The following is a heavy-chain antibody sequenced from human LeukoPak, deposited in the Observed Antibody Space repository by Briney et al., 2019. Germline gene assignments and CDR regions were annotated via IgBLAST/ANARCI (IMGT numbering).Heavy chain of an antibody. V-gene: IGHV3-33*01. J-gene: IGHJ4*02. D-gene: IGHD3-22*01. Sequence: GGSLRLSCAASGFTFSSYGMHWVRQAPGKGLEWVADIWYDGSNKYYADSVKGRFTISRDNSKNTLYLQMNSLSAEDTAVYYCASGGGGYYQYFDYWGQGTLVTVSS. CDR3: ASGGGGYYQYFDY. CDR1: GFTFSSYG. CDR2: IWYDGSNK.